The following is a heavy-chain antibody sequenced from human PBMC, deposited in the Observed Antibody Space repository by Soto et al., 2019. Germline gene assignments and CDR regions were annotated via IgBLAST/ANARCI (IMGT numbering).Heavy chain of an antibody. D-gene: IGHD3-10*01. CDR1: GGSISSYY. V-gene: IGHV4-59*01. Sequence: QVQLQESGPGLVKPSETLSLTCTVSGGSISSYYWSWIRQPPGKGLEWIGYIYYSGSTNYNPSLKSRVTISVDTSKNQFSLKLSSVTAADTAVYYCVRARVGGIFDYWGQGTLVTVSS. CDR3: VRARVGGIFDY. J-gene: IGHJ4*02. CDR2: IYYSGST.